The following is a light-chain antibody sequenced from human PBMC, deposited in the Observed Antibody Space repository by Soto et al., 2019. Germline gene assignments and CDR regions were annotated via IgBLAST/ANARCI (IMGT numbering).Light chain of an antibody. CDR2: AAS. Sequence: AIQMTQSPSSLSASIGDRVTITCRASQGIRNDLVWYQQKPGKAPKLLIYAASTLHSGVPSRFSGSGSGTDFTLTISSLQPEDFATYYCLHDYDDPLTFGGGTKVEIK. CDR1: QGIRND. J-gene: IGKJ4*01. V-gene: IGKV1-6*01. CDR3: LHDYDDPLT.